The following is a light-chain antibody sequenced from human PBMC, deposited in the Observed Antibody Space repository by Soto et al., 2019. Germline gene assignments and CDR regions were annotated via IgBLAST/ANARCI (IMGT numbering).Light chain of an antibody. CDR3: LQYDVSPWT. CDR1: QSISRNY. J-gene: IGKJ1*01. V-gene: IGKV3-20*01. Sequence: EIVLTQSPGTLSLSPGERATLSCRASQSISRNYLAWYQQKPGQAPRLLIDGASNRATGIPDRFSGSEYGTDFTLTISRLEPLVCEVYFFLQYDVSPWTFGQGTKVEIQ. CDR2: GAS.